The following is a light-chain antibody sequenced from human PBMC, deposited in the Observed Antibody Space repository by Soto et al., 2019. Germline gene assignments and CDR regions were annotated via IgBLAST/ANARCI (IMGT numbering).Light chain of an antibody. J-gene: IGLJ3*02. V-gene: IGLV1-40*01. Sequence: QSVLTQPPSVSGAPGQRVTISCTGSRSNIGAGYDVHWYRQLPGTAPKLLIYGNNNRPSGVPDRFSGSKSGTSASLAITALQAEDEADYYCQSFDSSLSGWNWVFGGGTKLTVL. CDR2: GNN. CDR1: RSNIGAGYD. CDR3: QSFDSSLSGWNWV.